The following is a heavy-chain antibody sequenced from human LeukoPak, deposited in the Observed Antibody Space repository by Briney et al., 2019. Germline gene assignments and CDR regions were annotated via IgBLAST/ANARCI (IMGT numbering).Heavy chain of an antibody. V-gene: IGHV1-2*02. D-gene: IGHD6-13*01. CDR3: ARLGRLAEQQLVRSNWYFDL. Sequence: GASVKVSCKASGYIFTGYHIHWVRQAPGQGVEWMGWIYPNSGGTNYAQKFQGRVTMTRDTSISTAYMELSRLRSDDTAVYYCARLGRLAEQQLVRSNWYFDLWGRGTLVTVSS. CDR1: GYIFTGYH. CDR2: IYPNSGGT. J-gene: IGHJ2*01.